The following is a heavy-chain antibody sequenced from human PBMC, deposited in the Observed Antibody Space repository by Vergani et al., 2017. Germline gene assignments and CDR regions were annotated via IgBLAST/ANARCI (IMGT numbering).Heavy chain of an antibody. V-gene: IGHV4-31*03. CDR1: GGSMSGYY. Sequence: QVRLQESGPGLVKPSETLSLTCSVSGGSMSGYYWSWIRQHPGKGLEWIGYIYSTGSTHHNPSLRRRINMSVDTSKNQFSLKLNSVTAADTAMYYCARHIDTYGGNSGLDYWGQGTLVTVSS. CDR3: ARHIDTYGGNSGLDY. D-gene: IGHD4-23*01. CDR2: IYSTGST. J-gene: IGHJ4*02.